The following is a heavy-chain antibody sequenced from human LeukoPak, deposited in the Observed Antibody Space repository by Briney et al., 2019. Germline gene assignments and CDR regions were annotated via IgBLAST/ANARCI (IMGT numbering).Heavy chain of an antibody. CDR2: IKQDGSEK. Sequence: TGGSLRLSCAASGFTFSSYAMSWVRQAPGKGLEWVANIKQDGSEKYYVDSVKGRFTISRDNAKNSLYLQMNSLRAEDTAVYYCARLKSWDDFWSGIVDYWGQGTLVTVSS. CDR3: ARLKSWDDFWSGIVDY. D-gene: IGHD3-3*01. CDR1: GFTFSSYA. J-gene: IGHJ4*02. V-gene: IGHV3-7*01.